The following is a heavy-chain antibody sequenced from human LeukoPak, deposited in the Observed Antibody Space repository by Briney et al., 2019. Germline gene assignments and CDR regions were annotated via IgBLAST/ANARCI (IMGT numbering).Heavy chain of an antibody. V-gene: IGHV4-38-2*01. D-gene: IGHD1-20*01. Sequence: SETLSLTCAVYGYSISSGYYWGWIRQPPGKGLEWIGSIYHSGSTYYNPSLKSRVTISVDTSKNQFSLKLSSVTAADTAVYYCARGRLKRITGTLPRFDPWGQGTLVTVSP. CDR1: GYSISSGYY. J-gene: IGHJ5*02. CDR3: ARGRLKRITGTLPRFDP. CDR2: IYHSGST.